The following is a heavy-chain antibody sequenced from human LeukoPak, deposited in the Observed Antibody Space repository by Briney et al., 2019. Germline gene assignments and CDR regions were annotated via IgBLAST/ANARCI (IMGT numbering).Heavy chain of an antibody. D-gene: IGHD2-15*01. Sequence: SETLSLTCTVSGGSISSNNYYWGWLRQPPGMGLEWIATIYYSGSTYYNPSLKSRVTISVDTSKNQFSLKLSSVTAADTAVYYCAREGNYCSGGSCYPGWFDPWGQGTLVTVSS. CDR3: AREGNYCSGGSCYPGWFDP. CDR1: GGSISSNNYY. V-gene: IGHV4-39*02. J-gene: IGHJ5*02. CDR2: IYYSGST.